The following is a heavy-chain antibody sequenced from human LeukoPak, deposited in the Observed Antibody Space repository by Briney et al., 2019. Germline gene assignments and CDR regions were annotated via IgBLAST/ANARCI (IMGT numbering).Heavy chain of an antibody. V-gene: IGHV4-59*01. J-gene: IGHJ4*02. CDR1: GGSISSYY. Sequence: SETLSLTCTVSGGSISSYYWSWIRQPPGKGLEWIGNIYYSGGTNYNPSLKSRVTISVDTSKNQLSLKLSSVTAADTAVYYCARGWAYFDYWGQGTLVTVSS. CDR2: IYYSGGT. CDR3: ARGWAYFDY. D-gene: IGHD6-13*01.